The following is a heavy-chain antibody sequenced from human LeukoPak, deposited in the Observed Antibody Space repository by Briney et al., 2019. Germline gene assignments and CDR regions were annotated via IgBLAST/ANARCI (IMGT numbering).Heavy chain of an antibody. CDR1: GFTFSSYS. Sequence: GGSLRLSCAASGFTFSSYSMNWVRQAPGKGLEWVSSISSSSSYIYYADSVKGRFTISRDNAKNSLYLQMNSLRAEDTAVYYCARRRDGYNYFDAFDIWGQGTMVTVSS. CDR2: ISSSSSYI. D-gene: IGHD5-24*01. J-gene: IGHJ3*02. CDR3: ARRRDGYNYFDAFDI. V-gene: IGHV3-21*01.